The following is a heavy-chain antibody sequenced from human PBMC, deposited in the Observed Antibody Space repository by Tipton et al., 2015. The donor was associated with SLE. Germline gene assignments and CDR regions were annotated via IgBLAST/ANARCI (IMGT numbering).Heavy chain of an antibody. Sequence: TLSLTCAVSGYSISSGYYWGWIRQPPGKGLEGIGSIYHSGSTYYNPSLKSRVTISVDTSKNQFSLKLSSVTAADTAVYYCATPEGVGRAFDIWGQGTMVTVSS. CDR3: ATPEGVGRAFDI. J-gene: IGHJ3*02. CDR1: GYSISSGYY. D-gene: IGHD1-14*01. V-gene: IGHV4-38-2*01. CDR2: IYHSGST.